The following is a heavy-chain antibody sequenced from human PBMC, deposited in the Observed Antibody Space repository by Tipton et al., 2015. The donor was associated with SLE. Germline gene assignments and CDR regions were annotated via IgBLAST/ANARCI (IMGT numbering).Heavy chain of an antibody. Sequence: LRLSCAASGFTFSDYYMTWIRQPPGKGLEWIGSIYYSGSTYYNPSLKSRVTISVDTSKNQFSLKLSSVTAADTAVYYCARLVSWPYYFDYWGQGTLVTVSS. CDR1: GFTFSDYY. V-gene: IGHV4-38-2*01. CDR2: IYYSGST. CDR3: ARLVSWPYYFDY. D-gene: IGHD6-13*01. J-gene: IGHJ4*02.